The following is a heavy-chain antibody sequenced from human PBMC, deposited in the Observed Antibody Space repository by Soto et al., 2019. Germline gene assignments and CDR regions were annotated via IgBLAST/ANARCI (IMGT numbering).Heavy chain of an antibody. CDR1: GGSISSSSYY. J-gene: IGHJ4*02. CDR2: IYYSGST. D-gene: IGHD3-22*01. Sequence: SETLSLTCTVSGGSISSSSYYWGWIRQPPGKGLEWIGSIYYSGSTYYNPSLKSRVTISVDTSKNQFSLKLSSVTAADTAVYYCARHAGGDYYDSSGYYYVRVLDYWGQGTLVT. V-gene: IGHV4-39*01. CDR3: ARHAGGDYYDSSGYYYVRVLDY.